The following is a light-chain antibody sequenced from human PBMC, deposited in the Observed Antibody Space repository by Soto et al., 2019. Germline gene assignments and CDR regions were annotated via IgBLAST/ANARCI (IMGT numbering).Light chain of an antibody. J-gene: IGKJ2*01. CDR2: GAS. Sequence: EIVMMQSPATLSVSPGERATLSCRASQSVSSNLAWYQQKLGQAPRLLIYGASTRATGIPARFSGSGSGTEFTLTISSLQSEDFAVYYCQQYHNWPPFTFGQGTKLEIK. V-gene: IGKV3-15*01. CDR1: QSVSSN. CDR3: QQYHNWPPFT.